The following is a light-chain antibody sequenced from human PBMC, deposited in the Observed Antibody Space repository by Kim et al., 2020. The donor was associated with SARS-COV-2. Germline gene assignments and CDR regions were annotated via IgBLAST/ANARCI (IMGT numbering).Light chain of an antibody. J-gene: IGLJ3*02. V-gene: IGLV2-23*02. CDR3: CSYAASTTAKWV. CDR1: RSDVGMYNL. Sequence: QSALTQPASVSGSPGQSITISCTGTRSDVGMYNLVSWYQQHPGKAPKVIIYEVDKRPSGVSSRFSGSKSDNTASLTISGLQAEDEAGYYCCSYAASTTAKWVFGGGTQLTVL. CDR2: EVD.